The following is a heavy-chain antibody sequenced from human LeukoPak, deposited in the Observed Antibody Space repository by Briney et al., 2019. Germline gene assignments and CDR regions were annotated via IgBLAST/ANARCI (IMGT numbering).Heavy chain of an antibody. Sequence: SETLSLTCTVSGGSISSYYWSWIRQPPGKGLEWIGEINHSGSTNYNPSLKSRVTISVDTSKTQFSLKLSSVTAADTAVYYCARVKDPGGYYYYYYIDVWGKGTTVTVSS. V-gene: IGHV4-34*01. CDR1: GGSISSYY. J-gene: IGHJ6*03. CDR3: ARVKDPGGYYYYYYIDV. D-gene: IGHD3-16*01. CDR2: INHSGST.